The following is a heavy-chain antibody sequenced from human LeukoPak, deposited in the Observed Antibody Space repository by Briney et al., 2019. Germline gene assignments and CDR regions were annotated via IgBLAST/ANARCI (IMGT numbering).Heavy chain of an antibody. Sequence: SETLSLTCTVSGGSITSSSYYWGWIRQPPGKGLEWIGSIDYSGRTYYNPSLKNRVTISVDTSKNQFSLNLSSVTAADTAMYYCARIYYINYYYMDVWGKGTTVTVSS. D-gene: IGHD1-26*01. J-gene: IGHJ6*03. CDR2: IDYSGRT. V-gene: IGHV4-39*07. CDR3: ARIYYINYYYMDV. CDR1: GGSITSSSYY.